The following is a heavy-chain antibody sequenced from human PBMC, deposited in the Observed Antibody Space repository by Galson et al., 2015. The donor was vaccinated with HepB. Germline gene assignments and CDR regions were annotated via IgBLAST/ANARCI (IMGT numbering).Heavy chain of an antibody. J-gene: IGHJ4*02. CDR3: TSPANYDTSGHYYFDY. D-gene: IGHD3-22*01. V-gene: IGHV1-24*01. CDR1: GYSFSEVS. Sequence: SVKVSCKVSGYSFSEVSMHWVRQAPGEGLEWLGGFDPEDGEVIYAQRFKGRVTMTEDPSKDTAYMELSSLRSEDTAIYYCTSPANYDTSGHYYFDYWSQGTLVTVSS. CDR2: FDPEDGEV.